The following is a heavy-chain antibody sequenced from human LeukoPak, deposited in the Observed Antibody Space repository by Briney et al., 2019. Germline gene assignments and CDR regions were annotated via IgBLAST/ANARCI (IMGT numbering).Heavy chain of an antibody. J-gene: IGHJ3*02. Sequence: GGSLRLSCAASGFTFSSYSMNWVRQAPGKGLEWVSAISGSGGSTYYADSVKGRFTISRDNSKNTLYLQMNSLRAEDTAVYYCAKVYTLYSYYDFWSGYTVTNDAFDIWGQGTMVTVSS. CDR2: ISGSGGST. V-gene: IGHV3-23*01. CDR1: GFTFSSYS. CDR3: AKVYTLYSYYDFWSGYTVTNDAFDI. D-gene: IGHD3-3*01.